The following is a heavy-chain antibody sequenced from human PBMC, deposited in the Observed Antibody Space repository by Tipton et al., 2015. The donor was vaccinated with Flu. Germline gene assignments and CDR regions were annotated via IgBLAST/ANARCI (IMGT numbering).Heavy chain of an antibody. CDR1: GGSFSDYY. Sequence: LRLSCAVYGGSFSDYYWSWIRQPPGKGLEWIGEINHSGGTDYNPSLKSRVTMSIDTSKSQFSLKLSSVTAADTAICSCARSSRSCGGSTCYPLDYWGQGTLVTVSS. D-gene: IGHD2-15*01. CDR3: ARSSRSCGGSTCYPLDY. V-gene: IGHV4-34*01. J-gene: IGHJ4*02. CDR2: INHSGGT.